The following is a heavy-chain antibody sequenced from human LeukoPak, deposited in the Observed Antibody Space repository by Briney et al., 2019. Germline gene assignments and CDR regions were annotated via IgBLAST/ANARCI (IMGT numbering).Heavy chain of an antibody. CDR2: ISYDGSNK. J-gene: IGHJ4*02. CDR3: ARVKANRSGWYYFDY. D-gene: IGHD6-19*01. V-gene: IGHV3-30*03. CDR1: GFTFSSYG. Sequence: GGSLRPSCAASGFTFSSYGMHWVRRAPGKGLEWVAVISYDGSNKYYADSVKGRFTISRDNSKNTLYLQMNSLRAEDTAVYYCARVKANRSGWYYFDYWGQGTLVTVSS.